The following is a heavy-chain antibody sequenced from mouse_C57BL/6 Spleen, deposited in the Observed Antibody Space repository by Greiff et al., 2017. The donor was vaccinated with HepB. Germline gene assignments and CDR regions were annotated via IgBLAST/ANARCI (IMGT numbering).Heavy chain of an antibody. V-gene: IGHV1-50*01. CDR2: IDTSDSYT. CDR1: GYTFTSYW. Sequence: VQLQQPGAELVKPGASVKLSCKASGYTFTSYWMQWVKQRPGQGLEWIGEIDTSDSYTNYNQKFKGKATLTVDTSSSTAYMQLSSLTSEDSAVYYCARATGNYAMDYWGQGTSVTVSS. D-gene: IGHD6-1*01. CDR3: ARATGNYAMDY. J-gene: IGHJ4*01.